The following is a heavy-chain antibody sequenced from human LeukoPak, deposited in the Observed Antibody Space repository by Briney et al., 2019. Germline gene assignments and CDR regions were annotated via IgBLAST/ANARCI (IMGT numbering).Heavy chain of an antibody. CDR3: ARGGHSAVAGTTGLDAFDI. D-gene: IGHD6-19*01. J-gene: IGHJ3*02. Sequence: AGGSLRLSCAASGFTFCSYCMHCIRQAPGKGRGWVSRINSVWSSTSYADSVKGRFTISRDNAKNTLYLQMNSLRAEETAEYYCARGGHSAVAGTTGLDAFDIWGQGTMVTVSS. V-gene: IGHV3-74*01. CDR1: GFTFCSYC. CDR2: INSVWSST.